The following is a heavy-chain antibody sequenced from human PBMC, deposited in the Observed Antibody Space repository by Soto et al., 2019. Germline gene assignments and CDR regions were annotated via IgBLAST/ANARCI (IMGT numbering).Heavy chain of an antibody. CDR3: VRESATSCPNWFGN. CDR2: IYHSGST. V-gene: IGHV4-30-2*01. D-gene: IGHD2-8*01. Sequence: SETLSLTCSVSGGSITSGRSSWNWIRQPPGKGLEWIASIYHSGSTYKNPSLKSRVTISVDRSKNQFSLTLSSVTAADTAVYYLVRESATSCPNWFGNWGPGTPVAVSS. CDR1: GGSITSGRSS. J-gene: IGHJ5*02.